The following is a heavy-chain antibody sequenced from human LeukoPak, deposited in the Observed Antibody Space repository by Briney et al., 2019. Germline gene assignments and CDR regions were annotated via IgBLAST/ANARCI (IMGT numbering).Heavy chain of an antibody. D-gene: IGHD3-3*01. CDR1: GFTFNKYG. CDR2: ISSTGGGT. J-gene: IGHJ3*02. CDR3: ARSLRNAFDI. Sequence: PGGSLRLSCVGSGFTFNKYGMNWVRQAPGKGLEWVSSISSTGGGTYYADSVKGRFTISTDDANNSVHLQMNSLRAEDTAVYYCARSLRNAFDIWGQGTMVTVSS. V-gene: IGHV3-21*01.